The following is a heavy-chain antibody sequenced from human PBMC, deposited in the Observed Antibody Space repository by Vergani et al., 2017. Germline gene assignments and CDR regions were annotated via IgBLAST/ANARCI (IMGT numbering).Heavy chain of an antibody. V-gene: IGHV5-51*01. D-gene: IGHD6-13*01. J-gene: IGHJ6*02. CDR3: ARQDSSSWQYYYYYGMDV. CDR2: IYPGDSDT. Sequence: EVQLVQSGAEVKKPGESLKISCKGSGYSFTSYWIGWVRQMPGKGLEWMGIIYPGDSDTRYIPSFQGQVTISADKSISTAYLQWSSLKASDTAMYYCARQDSSSWQYYYYYGMDVWGQGTTVTVSS. CDR1: GYSFTSYW.